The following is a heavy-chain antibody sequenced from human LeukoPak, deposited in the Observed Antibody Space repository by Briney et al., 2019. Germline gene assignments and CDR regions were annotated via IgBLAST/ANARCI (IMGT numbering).Heavy chain of an antibody. CDR3: ARGGDSSGYYSHDAFDI. J-gene: IGHJ3*02. Sequence: SVKVSCKASGGTFSSYAISWVLQALGQGLEWMGRIIPIFGTANYAQKFQGRVTITTDESTSTAYMELSSLRSEDTAVYYCARGGDSSGYYSHDAFDIWGQGTMVTVSS. CDR2: IIPIFGTA. D-gene: IGHD3-22*01. V-gene: IGHV1-69*05. CDR1: GGTFSSYA.